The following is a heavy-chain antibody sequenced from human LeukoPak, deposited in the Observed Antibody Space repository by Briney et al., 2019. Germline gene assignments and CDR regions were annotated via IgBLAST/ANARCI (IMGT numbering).Heavy chain of an antibody. CDR2: INHSGST. CDR1: GGSLSGYY. V-gene: IGHV4-34*01. J-gene: IGHJ4*02. Sequence: SETLSLTCAVYGGSLSGYYWSWIRQPPAKGLDWIGEINHSGSTNYNPSLKSRVTISVDTSKNQFSLKLSSVTAADTAVYYCARYGGYFDYWGQGTLVTVSS. CDR3: ARYGGYFDY. D-gene: IGHD4-17*01.